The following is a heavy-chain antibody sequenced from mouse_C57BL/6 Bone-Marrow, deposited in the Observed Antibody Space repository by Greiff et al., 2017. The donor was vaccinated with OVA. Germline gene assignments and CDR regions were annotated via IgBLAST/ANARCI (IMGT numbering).Heavy chain of an antibody. CDR1: GYAFSSSW. J-gene: IGHJ1*03. V-gene: IGHV1-82*01. CDR2: IYPGDGDT. Sequence: VKLVESGPELVKPGASVKISCKASGYAFSSSWMNWVKQRPGKGLEWIGRIYPGDGDTNYNGKFKGKATLTADKSSSTAYMQLSSLTSEDSAVYFCARSIYDGYYGYFDVWGTGTTVTVSS. D-gene: IGHD2-3*01. CDR3: ARSIYDGYYGYFDV.